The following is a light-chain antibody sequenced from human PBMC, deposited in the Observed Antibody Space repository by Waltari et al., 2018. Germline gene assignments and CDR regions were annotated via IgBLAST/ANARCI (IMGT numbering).Light chain of an antibody. J-gene: IGKJ4*01. CDR2: GAS. V-gene: IGKV3-20*01. CDR3: QQYGSSPRT. Sequence: EIVLTQSPGTLSLSPGERAALSCRASQSVTSGYLAWYQRKPGQAPRLLIYGASSRATGIPDRFSGSGSGTDFTLTISRLEPEDFAVYYCQQYGSSPRTFGGGTKVEIK. CDR1: QSVTSGY.